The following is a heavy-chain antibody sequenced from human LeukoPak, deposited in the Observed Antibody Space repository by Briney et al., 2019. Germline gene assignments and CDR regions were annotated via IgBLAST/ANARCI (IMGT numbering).Heavy chain of an antibody. CDR2: INHSGRT. D-gene: IGHD3-10*01. J-gene: IGHJ4*02. CDR1: GGSFSIYY. CDR3: ARGVGFVKIDY. V-gene: IGHV4-34*01. Sequence: SETLSLTCAVYGGSFSIYYWSWIRQPPGKGLEWIGEINHSGRTNYNPSLKSRVTISVDTSKNQFFLKLSSVTAADTAIYYCARGVGFVKIDYWGQGTLVTVSS.